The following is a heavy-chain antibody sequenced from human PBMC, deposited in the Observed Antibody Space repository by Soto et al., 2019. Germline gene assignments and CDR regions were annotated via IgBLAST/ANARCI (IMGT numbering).Heavy chain of an antibody. CDR1: GFTFDDYA. V-gene: IGHV3-9*01. CDR3: AKERVYAASSAFDY. D-gene: IGHD2-8*01. Sequence: EVRLVESGGGLVQPGRSLRLSCAASGFTFDDYAMHWVRQAPGKGLEWVSGISWNSGSIGYADSVKGRFTISRDNAKNSLYLQMNSLRAEDTALYYCAKERVYAASSAFDYWGQGTLVTVSS. CDR2: ISWNSGSI. J-gene: IGHJ4*02.